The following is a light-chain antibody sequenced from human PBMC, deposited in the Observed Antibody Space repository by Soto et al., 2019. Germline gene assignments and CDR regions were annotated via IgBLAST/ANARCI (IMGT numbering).Light chain of an antibody. CDR1: QTISGY. V-gene: IGKV1-39*01. Sequence: DIQMTQSPSSLSASVGDRVTITCRASQTISGYLNWYQQKQGKAPKLLIYAASSLQSGVPSRFTGRGSGTDFTLTISSLQPEDIATYFCQQTYSIPITFGQGTRLEIK. CDR3: QQTYSIPIT. CDR2: AAS. J-gene: IGKJ5*01.